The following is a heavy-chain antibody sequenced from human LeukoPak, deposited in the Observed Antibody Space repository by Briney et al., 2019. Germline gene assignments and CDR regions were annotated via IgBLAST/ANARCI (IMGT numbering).Heavy chain of an antibody. D-gene: IGHD6-19*01. Sequence: GGTLRLSCAASGFTFSSYGMSWVRQAPGKGLEWVSAISGSGGSTYYADSVKGRFTISRDNSKNTMYLQMNSLSAEDTAVYYGAKEGLDHYYYYYYMDVWGKGTTVTVSS. J-gene: IGHJ6*03. CDR1: GFTFSSYG. V-gene: IGHV3-23*01. CDR2: ISGSGGST. CDR3: AKEGLDHYYYYYYMDV.